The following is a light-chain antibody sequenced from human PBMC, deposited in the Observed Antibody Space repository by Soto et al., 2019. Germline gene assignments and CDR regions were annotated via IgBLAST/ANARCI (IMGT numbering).Light chain of an antibody. CDR2: GAS. Sequence: EIVLTQSPGTLSLSPGERATLSCRASQSVSSSYLAWYQQKPGQAPRLHIYGASSRATGIPDRFSGSGSGTDFTLTISRLEPEDFAVYYCQQNGSSPPTFGQGTKVEIK. CDR3: QQNGSSPPT. V-gene: IGKV3-20*01. CDR1: QSVSSSY. J-gene: IGKJ1*01.